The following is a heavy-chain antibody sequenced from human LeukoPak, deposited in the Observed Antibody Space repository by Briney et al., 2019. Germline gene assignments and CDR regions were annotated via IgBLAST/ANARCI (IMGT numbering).Heavy chain of an antibody. V-gene: IGHV3-30*18. CDR3: AKLSQQVSSGYYYSDY. J-gene: IGHJ4*02. CDR2: ISYDGSNK. Sequence: PGRSLRLSCAASGFTFSSYGMHWVRQAPGKGLEWVAVISYDGSNKYYADSVKGRFTISRDNSKNTLYLQMNSLRAEDTAVYYCAKLSQQVSSGYYYSDYWGQGTLVTVSS. D-gene: IGHD3-22*01. CDR1: GFTFSSYG.